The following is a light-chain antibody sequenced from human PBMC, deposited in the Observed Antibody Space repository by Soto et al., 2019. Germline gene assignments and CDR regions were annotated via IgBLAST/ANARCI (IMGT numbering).Light chain of an antibody. Sequence: DIVMTQSPLSLPVTPGEPASISCSSSQSLLHSNGYNYLDWYLQKPGQSPQLLIYSGSNRACGVPDRFSGSGSGTDFTLTISRLEPEDFAVYYCQQYGSSPLTFGGGTKVDI. CDR2: SGS. V-gene: IGKV2-28*01. CDR1: QSLLHSNGYNY. CDR3: QQYGSSPLT. J-gene: IGKJ4*01.